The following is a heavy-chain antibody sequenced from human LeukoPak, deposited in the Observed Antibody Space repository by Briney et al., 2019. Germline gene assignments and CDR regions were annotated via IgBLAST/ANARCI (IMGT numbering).Heavy chain of an antibody. CDR1: GFTFSSYD. V-gene: IGHV3-13*01. Sequence: GGSLRLSCAASGFTFSSYDMHWDRQATGKGLEWVSTIDTAGNAWYPDSVKGRFTISRENAKNSLNLQMNSLKVGDTAVYYCARAKMPGIQTAGRVNYFDSWGQGTLVTVSS. D-gene: IGHD6-13*01. CDR2: IDTAGNA. J-gene: IGHJ4*02. CDR3: ARAKMPGIQTAGRVNYFDS.